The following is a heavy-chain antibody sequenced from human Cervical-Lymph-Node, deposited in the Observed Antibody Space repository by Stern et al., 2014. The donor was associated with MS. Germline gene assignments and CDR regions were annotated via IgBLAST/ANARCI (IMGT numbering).Heavy chain of an antibody. CDR3: ARSHRSTTVTKHYFDH. V-gene: IGHV3-30*04. D-gene: IGHD4-17*01. J-gene: IGHJ4*02. CDR2: ISHDGSNT. Sequence: QVQLVESGGRVVQPGASLRLSCEASGFTFSLYAMHWVRQAPGKGLEWVAFISHDGSNTYFADSVKGRFTISRDNSQNTLYLQVNIVTTEDTAFYYCARSHRSTTVTKHYFDHWGQGSLVTVST. CDR1: GFTFSLYA.